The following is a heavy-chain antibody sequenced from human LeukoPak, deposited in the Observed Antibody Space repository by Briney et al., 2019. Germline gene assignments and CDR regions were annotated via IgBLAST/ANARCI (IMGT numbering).Heavy chain of an antibody. V-gene: IGHV3-30*02. CDR2: IRYDGSNK. J-gene: IGHJ4*02. Sequence: GGSLRLSCAASGFTVSSNYMSWVRQAPGKGLEWVAFIRYDGSNKYYADSVKGRFTISRDNSKNTLYLQMNSLRAEDTAVYYCAKGDSGYDFSYFDYWGQGTLVTVSS. CDR1: GFTVSSNY. CDR3: AKGDSGYDFSYFDY. D-gene: IGHD5-12*01.